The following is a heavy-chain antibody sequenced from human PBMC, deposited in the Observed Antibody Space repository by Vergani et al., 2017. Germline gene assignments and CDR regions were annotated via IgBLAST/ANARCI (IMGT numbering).Heavy chain of an antibody. J-gene: IGHJ6*03. CDR1: GGSISSYY. V-gene: IGHV4-59*01. CDR3: ARGKGKLGIYYYYYMDV. Sequence: QVQLQESGPGLVKPSQTLSLTCTVSGGSISSYYWSWIRQPPGKGLEWIGYIYYSGSTNYNPSLKSRVTISVDTSKNQFSLKLSSVTAADTAVYYCARGKGKLGIYYYYYMDVWGKGTTVTVSS. D-gene: IGHD7-27*01. CDR2: IYYSGST.